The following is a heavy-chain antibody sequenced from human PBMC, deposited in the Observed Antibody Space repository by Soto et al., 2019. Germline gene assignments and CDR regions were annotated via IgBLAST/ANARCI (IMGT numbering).Heavy chain of an antibody. CDR3: ARARIAY. D-gene: IGHD2-21*01. CDR2: ISPEGSEK. V-gene: IGHV3-7*03. CDR1: GFIFSAYW. J-gene: IGHJ4*02. Sequence: EVQLVESGGGLVQPGGSLRLSCAVSGFIFSAYWMTWVRQAPGKGLEWVATISPEGSEKYYVDSLKGRFTISRDNAKNSLYLQMISLRAEDPALYYCARARIAYWGRGTLITFSS.